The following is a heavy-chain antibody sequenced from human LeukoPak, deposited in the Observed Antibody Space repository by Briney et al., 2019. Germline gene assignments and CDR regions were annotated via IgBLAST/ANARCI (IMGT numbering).Heavy chain of an antibody. Sequence: TGGSLRLSCAASGFTFSDHYMDWVRQAPGKGLEWVGRTRNKANSYTTEYAASVKGRFTISRDDTKNSLNLQMNSLKTEDTAVYYCARGFGHSYGYFDYWGQGTLVTVSS. CDR1: GFTFSDHY. J-gene: IGHJ4*02. CDR2: TRNKANSYTT. V-gene: IGHV3-72*01. D-gene: IGHD5-18*01. CDR3: ARGFGHSYGYFDY.